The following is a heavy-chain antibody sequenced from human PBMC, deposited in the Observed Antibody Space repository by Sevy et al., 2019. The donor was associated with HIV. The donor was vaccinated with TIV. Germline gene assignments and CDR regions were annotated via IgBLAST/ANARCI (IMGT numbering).Heavy chain of an antibody. CDR2: ITNSGSSV. J-gene: IGHJ4*02. CDR3: ARDLPPSATTVSHFDY. D-gene: IGHD4-17*01. Sequence: GGSLRLSCVASGFIFSSYEMNWVRQAPGKGVEWVSYITNSGSSVYYSDSVRGRFTISRDNAKNSLFLQMNSLRAEDTALYYCARDLPPSATTVSHFDYWGRGTLVTVSS. V-gene: IGHV3-48*03. CDR1: GFIFSSYE.